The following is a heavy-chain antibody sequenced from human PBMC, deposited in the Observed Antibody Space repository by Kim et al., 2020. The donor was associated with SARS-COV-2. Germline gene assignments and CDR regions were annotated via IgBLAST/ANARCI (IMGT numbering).Heavy chain of an antibody. V-gene: IGHV1-69*01. Sequence: NYAQKFPGRVTITADESTSTAYMELSSLRSEDTAVYYCARESGSSSSFDYWGQGTLVTVSS. J-gene: IGHJ4*02. D-gene: IGHD6-6*01. CDR3: ARESGSSSSFDY.